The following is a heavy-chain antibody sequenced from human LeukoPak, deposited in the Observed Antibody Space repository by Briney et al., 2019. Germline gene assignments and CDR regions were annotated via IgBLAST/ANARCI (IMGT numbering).Heavy chain of an antibody. V-gene: IGHV5-51*01. J-gene: IGHJ6*03. CDR1: GYNFTTYW. CDR2: IYPDDSDT. D-gene: IGHD5-12*01. CDR3: ARTVANLPYHQYFYMDV. Sequence: GESLKISCKGSGYNFTTYWIGWVRQMPGKGLEWMGIIYPDDSDTRYSPSFQGQVSISADKSINTAYLRWTTMKASDTAMYYCARTVANLPYHQYFYMDVWGKGTTVIVSS.